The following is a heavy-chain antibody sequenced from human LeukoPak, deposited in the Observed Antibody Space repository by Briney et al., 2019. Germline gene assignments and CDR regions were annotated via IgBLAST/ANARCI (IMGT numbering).Heavy chain of an antibody. J-gene: IGHJ3*02. D-gene: IGHD4-17*01. CDR3: ARDLVTVTKGFDI. V-gene: IGHV4-59*11. Sequence: PSETLSLTCAVSGDSFSSHYWTWIRQSPGTGLEWIGYISHIGRTNYNPSPKSRVTISIDTPKNQFSLKLRSVTAADTAVYYCARDLVTVTKGFDIWGQGTMVSVSS. CDR2: ISHIGRT. CDR1: GDSFSSHY.